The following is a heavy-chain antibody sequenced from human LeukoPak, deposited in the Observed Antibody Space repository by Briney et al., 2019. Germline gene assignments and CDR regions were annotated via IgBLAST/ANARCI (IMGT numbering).Heavy chain of an antibody. V-gene: IGHV1-24*01. J-gene: IGHJ6*02. D-gene: IGHD2-15*01. Sequence: GASVKVSCKVSGYTLTELSMHWVRQAPGEGLGWMGGFDPEDGETIYAQKFEGRVTMTEDTSTDTAYMELSSLRSEDTAVYYCATGGYCSGGSCFRGSSSPKLYYYYYGMDVWGQGTTVTVSS. CDR2: FDPEDGET. CDR3: ATGGYCSGGSCFRGSSSPKLYYYYYGMDV. CDR1: GYTLTELS.